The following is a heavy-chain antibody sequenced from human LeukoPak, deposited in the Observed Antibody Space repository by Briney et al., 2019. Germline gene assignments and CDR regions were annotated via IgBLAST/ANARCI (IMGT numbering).Heavy chain of an antibody. Sequence: ASVKVSCKASGYTFTGYYMHWVRQAPGQGLEWMGWINPNSGGTNYAQKFQGRVTMTRDTSISTAFMELSRLRSDDTAVYYCARVYRGSSGYYQPIVDFDYWGQGTLVTVSS. CDR3: ARVYRGSSGYYQPIVDFDY. V-gene: IGHV1-2*02. D-gene: IGHD3-22*01. CDR1: GYTFTGYY. CDR2: INPNSGGT. J-gene: IGHJ4*02.